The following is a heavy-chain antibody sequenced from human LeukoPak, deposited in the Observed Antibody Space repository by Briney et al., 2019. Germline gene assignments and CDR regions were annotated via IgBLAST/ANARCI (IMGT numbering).Heavy chain of an antibody. V-gene: IGHV4-39*07. J-gene: IGHJ6*03. CDR1: GGSISSSSYY. CDR3: ARVRGSYYYYYYMDV. D-gene: IGHD1-26*01. CDR2: IYYSGST. Sequence: SDTLSLTCTFSGGSISSSSYYWGWIRQPPGKGLEWIGSIYYSGSTYYNPSLKSRVTISVDTSKNQSSLKLSSVTAADTAVYYCARVRGSYYYYYYMDVWGKGTTVTVSS.